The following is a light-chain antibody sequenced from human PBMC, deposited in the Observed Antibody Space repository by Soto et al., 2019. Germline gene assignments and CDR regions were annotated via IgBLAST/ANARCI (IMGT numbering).Light chain of an antibody. V-gene: IGKV1-6*01. CDR3: LQDINYPWT. CDR1: QGIGNA. J-gene: IGKJ1*01. Sequence: AIPMTQSPSSLSASVGDRVTISCRASQGIGNALGWYQQKTGKPPKVLIYGASNLQSGVPPRFSGSGSGTDFTLAISSLQPEDSATYYCLQDINYPWTFGQGTKVDIK. CDR2: GAS.